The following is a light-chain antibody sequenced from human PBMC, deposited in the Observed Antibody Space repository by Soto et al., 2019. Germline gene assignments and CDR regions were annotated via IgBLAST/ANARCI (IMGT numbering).Light chain of an antibody. J-gene: IGKJ5*01. CDR3: QQRSHWPFT. V-gene: IGKV3-11*01. CDR1: QSVSSY. Sequence: EVVLTQSPCTLSLSPVERATLSCRASQSVSSYLAWYQQKPGQAPRLLIYDASNRATAIPARFSGSGSGTDFTLTISSLEPEDFALYYCQQRSHWPFTFGQGTRLENK. CDR2: DAS.